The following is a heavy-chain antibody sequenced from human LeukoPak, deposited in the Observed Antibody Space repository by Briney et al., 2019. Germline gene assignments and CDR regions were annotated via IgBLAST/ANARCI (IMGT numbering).Heavy chain of an antibody. J-gene: IGHJ4*01. Sequence: SVKVSCKASGYTFIRYVICWVGQAPGQALAWMVWIDHSNGNIKNAEKLQGRVTMTTDTSTSTAYMELRSLRSDDAAVYYCARDGVSGHFDYWGRGTLVTVSS. D-gene: IGHD3-3*01. V-gene: IGHV1-18*01. CDR1: GYTFIRYV. CDR3: ARDGVSGHFDY. CDR2: IDHSNGNI.